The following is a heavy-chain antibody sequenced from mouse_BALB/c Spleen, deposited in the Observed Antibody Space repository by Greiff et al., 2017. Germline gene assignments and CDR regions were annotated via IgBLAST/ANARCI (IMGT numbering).Heavy chain of an antibody. Sequence: EVQLVETGGGLVQPKGSLKLSCAASGFTFNTNAMNWVRQAPGKGLEWVARIRSKSNNYATYYADSVKDRFTISRDDSQSMLYLQMNNLKTEDTAMYYCVREGDAMDYWGQGTSVTVSS. CDR1: GFTFNTNA. CDR2: IRSKSNNYAT. J-gene: IGHJ4*01. V-gene: IGHV10S3*01. CDR3: VREGDAMDY.